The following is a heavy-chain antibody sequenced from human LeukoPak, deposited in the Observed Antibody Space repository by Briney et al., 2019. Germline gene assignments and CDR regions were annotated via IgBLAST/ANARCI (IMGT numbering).Heavy chain of an antibody. D-gene: IGHD5-12*01. Sequence: PSETLSLTCTVSGGSISSSSYYWGWIRQPPGKGLEWIGRIYTSGSTNYNPSLKSRVTISVDTSKNQFSLKLSSVTAADTAVYYCAREWGWLPYYYYMDVWGKGTTVTVSS. J-gene: IGHJ6*03. CDR2: IYTSGST. CDR3: AREWGWLPYYYYMDV. CDR1: GGSISSSSYY. V-gene: IGHV4-39*07.